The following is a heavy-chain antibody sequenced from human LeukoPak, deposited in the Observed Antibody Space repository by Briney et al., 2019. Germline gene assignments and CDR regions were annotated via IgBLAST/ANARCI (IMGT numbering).Heavy chain of an antibody. CDR3: ARTAGYYYGSGSYYTWFDP. D-gene: IGHD3-10*01. J-gene: IGHJ5*02. CDR1: GGSITSSNW. CDR2: IHHSGST. Sequence: SETLSLTCAVSGGSITSSNWWNWVRQPPGKGLEWIGEIHHSGSTNYSPSLKSRVTISVDKSKNQFSLKLSSVTAADTAVYYCARTAGYYYGSGSYYTWFDPWGQGALVTVSS. V-gene: IGHV4-4*02.